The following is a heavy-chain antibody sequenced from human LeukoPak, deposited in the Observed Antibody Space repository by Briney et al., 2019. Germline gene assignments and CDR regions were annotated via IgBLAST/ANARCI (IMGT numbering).Heavy chain of an antibody. D-gene: IGHD4-17*01. Sequence: WASVKVSCKASGYTFTSYGISWVRQAPGQGLEWMGWISAYNGNTNYAQKLQGRVTMTTDTSTSTAYMELRSLRSDDTAVYYCARDRPPRRIYGDLDYWGQGTLVTVSS. V-gene: IGHV1-18*01. CDR2: ISAYNGNT. CDR1: GYTFTSYG. CDR3: ARDRPPRRIYGDLDY. J-gene: IGHJ4*02.